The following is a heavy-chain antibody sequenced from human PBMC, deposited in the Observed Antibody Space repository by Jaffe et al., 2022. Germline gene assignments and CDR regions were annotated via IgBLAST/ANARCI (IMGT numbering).Heavy chain of an antibody. Sequence: QVQLVQSGAEVKKPGASVKVSCKASGYTFTGYYMHWVRQAPGQGLEWMGWINPNSGGTNYAQKFQGRVTMTRDTSISTAYMELSRLRSDDTAVYYCARYYYDSSGYPAYNWFDPWGQGTLVTVSS. CDR3: ARYYYDSSGYPAYNWFDP. V-gene: IGHV1-2*02. CDR1: GYTFTGYY. J-gene: IGHJ5*02. D-gene: IGHD3-22*01. CDR2: INPNSGGT.